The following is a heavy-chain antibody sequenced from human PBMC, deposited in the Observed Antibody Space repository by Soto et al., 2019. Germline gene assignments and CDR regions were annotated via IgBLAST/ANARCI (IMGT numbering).Heavy chain of an antibody. CDR3: ARHDYDSSSFDY. Sequence: GGSLRLCCAASGFTFSSYWMHWVRQAPGKGLVWVSRINSDGSSTSYADSVKGRFTISRDNAKNTLYLQMNSLRAEDTAVYYCARHDYDSSSFDYWGQGTLVTVSS. V-gene: IGHV3-74*01. CDR2: INSDGSST. CDR1: GFTFSSYW. J-gene: IGHJ4*02. D-gene: IGHD3-22*01.